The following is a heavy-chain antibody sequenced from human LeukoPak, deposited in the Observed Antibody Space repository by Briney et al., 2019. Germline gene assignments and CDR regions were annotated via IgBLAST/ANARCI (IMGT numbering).Heavy chain of an antibody. CDR1: GFTFSIYA. D-gene: IGHD6-25*01. CDR2: ISGSGGST. Sequence: TGGSLRLSCAASGFTFSIYAMSWVRQAPGKGLEWVSAISGSGGSTYYADSVKGRFTISRDNSKNTLYLQMNSLRAEDTAVYHCAKGRRGYGGRSFDYWGQGTLVTVSS. CDR3: AKGRRGYGGRSFDY. J-gene: IGHJ4*02. V-gene: IGHV3-23*01.